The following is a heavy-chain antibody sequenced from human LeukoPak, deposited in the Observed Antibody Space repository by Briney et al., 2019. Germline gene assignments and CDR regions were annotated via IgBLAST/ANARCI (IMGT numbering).Heavy chain of an antibody. CDR1: GFSFSSYA. CDR2: ISYDGSNK. CDR3: ARQIIDPWVGAFDY. J-gene: IGHJ4*02. Sequence: GGSLRLSCAASGFSFSSYAMHWVRQAPGKGLEWVGFISYDGSNKYYADSVKGRFTISRDNSKNTLYLQMNSLTAEDTSVYYCARQIIDPWVGAFDYWGQGTLATVSS. V-gene: IGHV3-30-3*01. D-gene: IGHD1-26*01.